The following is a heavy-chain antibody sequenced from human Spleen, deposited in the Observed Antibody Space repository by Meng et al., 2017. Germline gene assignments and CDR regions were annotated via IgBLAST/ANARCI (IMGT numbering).Heavy chain of an antibody. V-gene: IGHV1-3*01. D-gene: IGHD3-3*01. Sequence: ASVKVSCKASEYTFTTYTMHWVRQAPGQRLEWMGWIDAGNGNTKYSQKFQGRVTITRDTSASTAYMELSSLRSEDTAVYYCARDLNYDFWSGSDAFDVWGQGTRVTVSS. CDR3: ARDLNYDFWSGSDAFDV. CDR1: EYTFTTYT. CDR2: IDAGNGNT. J-gene: IGHJ3*01.